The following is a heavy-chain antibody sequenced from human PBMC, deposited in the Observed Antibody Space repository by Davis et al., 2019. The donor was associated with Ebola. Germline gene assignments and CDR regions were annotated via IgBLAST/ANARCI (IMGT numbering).Heavy chain of an antibody. V-gene: IGHV4-34*01. J-gene: IGHJ5*02. CDR1: GGSFSGHY. CDR3: ARGRFAVVITNPGGWFDP. CDR2: INHSGST. Sequence: PGGSLRPSCAVYGGSFSGHYWSWIRQPPGKGLEWIGEINHSGSTNYNPSLKSRVTISVDTSKNQFSLKLSSVTAADTAVYYCARGRFAVVITNPGGWFDPWGQGTLVTVSS. D-gene: IGHD3-3*01.